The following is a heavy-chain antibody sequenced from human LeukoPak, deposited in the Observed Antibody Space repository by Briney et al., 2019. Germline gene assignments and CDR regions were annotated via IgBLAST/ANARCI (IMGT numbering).Heavy chain of an antibody. Sequence: ASVKVSCKASGYTFTGYYMHWVRQAPGQGLEWMGWINPNSGSTNYAQKFQGRVTMTRDTSISTAYMELSRLRSDDTAVYYCARDKGYCTNGVCLGSNWFDPWGQGTLVTVSS. D-gene: IGHD2-8*01. CDR2: INPNSGST. J-gene: IGHJ5*02. CDR3: ARDKGYCTNGVCLGSNWFDP. V-gene: IGHV1-2*02. CDR1: GYTFTGYY.